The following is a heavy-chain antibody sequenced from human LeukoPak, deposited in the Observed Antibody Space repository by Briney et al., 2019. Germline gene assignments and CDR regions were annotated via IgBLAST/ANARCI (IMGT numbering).Heavy chain of an antibody. Sequence: PGGSLRLSCVASGFPFSSVGMNWVRQAPGKGLEWVSYISSDPTHTYYADSVRGRFTISRDNAKSSLYLHMDNLRTEDTAMYYCARDPDYYDSRVVDFWGQGTRVTVSS. J-gene: IGHJ4*02. CDR3: ARDPDYYDSRVVDF. V-gene: IGHV3-21*01. CDR2: ISSDPTHT. D-gene: IGHD3-22*01. CDR1: GFPFSSVG.